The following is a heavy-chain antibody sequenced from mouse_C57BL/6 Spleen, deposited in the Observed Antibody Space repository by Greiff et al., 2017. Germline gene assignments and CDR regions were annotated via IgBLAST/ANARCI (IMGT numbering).Heavy chain of an antibody. D-gene: IGHD1-1*01. CDR1: GYTFTSYW. J-gene: IGHJ2*01. CDR3: AREPYYYGSSYRYYFDY. Sequence: QVQLQQPGAELVKPGASVKLSCKASGYTFTSYWMHWVKQRPGQGLEWIGMIHPNSGSTNYNEKFKSKATLTVDKSSSTAYMQLSSLTSEDSAVXYCAREPYYYGSSYRYYFDYWGQGTTLTVSS. V-gene: IGHV1-64*01. CDR2: IHPNSGST.